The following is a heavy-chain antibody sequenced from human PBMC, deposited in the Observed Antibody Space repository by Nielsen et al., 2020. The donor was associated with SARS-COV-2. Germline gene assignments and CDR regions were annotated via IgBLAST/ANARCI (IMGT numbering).Heavy chain of an antibody. V-gene: IGHV3-21*01. CDR3: ARVFGSYCGGDCYPYYFDY. J-gene: IGHJ4*02. D-gene: IGHD2-21*02. Sequence: GALKISCAASGFTFSSYSMNWVRQAPGKGLEWVSSISSSSSYIYYADSVKGRFTISRDNAKNSLYLQMNSLRAEDTAVYYCARVFGSYCGGDCYPYYFDYWGQGTLVTVSS. CDR2: ISSSSSYI. CDR1: GFTFSSYS.